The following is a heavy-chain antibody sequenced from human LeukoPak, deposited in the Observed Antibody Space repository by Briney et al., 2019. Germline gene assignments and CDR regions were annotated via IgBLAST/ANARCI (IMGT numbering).Heavy chain of an antibody. CDR3: ARDWGYGGTEPYFDY. J-gene: IGHJ4*02. V-gene: IGHV3-33*01. CDR1: GFTFSSYG. D-gene: IGHD4-23*01. CDR2: IWYDGSNK. Sequence: PGGSLRLSCAASGFTFSSYGMHWVRQAPGKGLEWVAVIWYDGSNKYYADSVKGRFTISRDNSKNTLYLQMNSLRAEDTAVYYCARDWGYGGTEPYFDYWGQGTLVTVSS.